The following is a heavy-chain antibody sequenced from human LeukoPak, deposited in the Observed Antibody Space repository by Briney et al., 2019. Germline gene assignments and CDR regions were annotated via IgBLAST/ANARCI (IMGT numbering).Heavy chain of an antibody. CDR2: IYYSGST. CDR1: GGSISSYY. V-gene: IGHV4-59*01. J-gene: IGHJ6*03. Sequence: SETLSLTCTVSGGSISSYYWSWIRQPPGKGLEWIGYIYYSGSTNYNPSLKSRVTISVDTSKNQFSLKLSTVTAADTAVYYCAREAGGYSSSWYLGEDYYYYMDVWGKGTTVTIPS. CDR3: AREAGGYSSSWYLGEDYYYYMDV. D-gene: IGHD6-13*01.